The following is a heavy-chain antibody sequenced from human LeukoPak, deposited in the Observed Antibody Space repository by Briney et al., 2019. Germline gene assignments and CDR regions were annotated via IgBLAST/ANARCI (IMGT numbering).Heavy chain of an antibody. CDR2: IYWDDGK. V-gene: IGHV2-5*02. Sequence: SGPALVKPTQTLTLTCTFSGFSLDTSGGGVAWIRQAPGKALEWLAVIYWDDGKRFSPSLKRRLTITKDTSKNQVVLTVVNMDPVDTATYFCAHKRAATYGSGSYSLSWFDPWGQGTVVTVSS. CDR3: AHKRAATYGSGSYSLSWFDP. J-gene: IGHJ5*02. CDR1: GFSLDTSGGG. D-gene: IGHD3-10*01.